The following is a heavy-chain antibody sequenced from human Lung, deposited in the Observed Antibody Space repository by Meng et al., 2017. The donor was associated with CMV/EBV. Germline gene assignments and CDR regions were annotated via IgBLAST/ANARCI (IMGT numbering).Heavy chain of an antibody. D-gene: IGHD5-24*01. V-gene: IGHV4-31*03. CDR1: GGSIGSGGYY. CDR3: AREAGRDGYATPKFDY. CDR2: IYYTGST. J-gene: IGHJ4*02. Sequence: QGQLQESGPGLVKPSQTLSLTCTVSGGSIGSGGYYWSWICQHPGKGLEWIGYIYYTGSTFYNPSLKSRVTISVDTSKNQFSLKLIPATAADTAVYYCAREAGRDGYATPKFDYWGQGTLVTVSS.